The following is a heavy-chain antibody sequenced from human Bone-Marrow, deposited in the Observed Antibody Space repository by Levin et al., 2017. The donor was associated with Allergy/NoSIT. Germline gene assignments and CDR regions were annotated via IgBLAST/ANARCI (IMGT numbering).Heavy chain of an antibody. CDR1: GFTFSSYG. Sequence: AGGSLRLSCAASGFTFSSYGMHWVRQAPGKGLEWVAVISYDGSNKYYADSVKGRFTISRDNSKNTLYLQMNSLRAEDTAVYYCAKDREKWWSLDYGMDVWGQGTTVTVSS. J-gene: IGHJ6*02. CDR3: AKDREKWWSLDYGMDV. V-gene: IGHV3-30*18. D-gene: IGHD2-15*01. CDR2: ISYDGSNK.